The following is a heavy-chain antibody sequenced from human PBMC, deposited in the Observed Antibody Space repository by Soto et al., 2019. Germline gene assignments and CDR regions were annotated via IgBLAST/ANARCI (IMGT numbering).Heavy chain of an antibody. CDR1: GFTFSSCS. V-gene: IGHV3-21*01. CDR2: ISSSSYI. Sequence: VGSLRLSCAASGFTFSSCSMNWVRQAPGKGLEWVSSISSSSYIYYADSVKGRFTISRDNAKNSLYLQMNSLRAEDTAVYYCARGFTMIVVVPRGDAFDIWGQGTMVTVSS. D-gene: IGHD3-22*01. J-gene: IGHJ3*02. CDR3: ARGFTMIVVVPRGDAFDI.